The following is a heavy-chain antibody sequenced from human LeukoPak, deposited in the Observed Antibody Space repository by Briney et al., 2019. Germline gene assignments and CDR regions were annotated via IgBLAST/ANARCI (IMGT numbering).Heavy chain of an antibody. CDR3: ARILGALRGVAAFDI. J-gene: IGHJ3*02. D-gene: IGHD1-26*01. V-gene: IGHV1-2*06. CDR2: INPNSGGT. CDR1: GYTFTGYY. Sequence: ASVKVSCKASGYTFTGYYMHWVRQAPGHGLEWMGRINPNSGGTNYAQKFQGRVTMTRDTSTSTVYMELSRLRSEDTAVYYCARILGALRGVAAFDIWGQGTMVTVSS.